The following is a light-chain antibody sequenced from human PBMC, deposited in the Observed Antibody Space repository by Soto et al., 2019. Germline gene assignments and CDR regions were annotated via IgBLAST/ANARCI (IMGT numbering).Light chain of an antibody. V-gene: IGKV3-20*01. CDR1: QSVRSSS. Sequence: EMVLTQSPGTLSLSPGERASLSCRASQSVRSSSLAWYQQKPGQPPRLLIYGASSRATGIPDGFSGSGSGTDFTLTISRLEPEDFAVYFCQQYGDSPDTDRWTFGQGTKGEIK. J-gene: IGKJ1*01. CDR3: QQYGDSPDTDRWT. CDR2: GAS.